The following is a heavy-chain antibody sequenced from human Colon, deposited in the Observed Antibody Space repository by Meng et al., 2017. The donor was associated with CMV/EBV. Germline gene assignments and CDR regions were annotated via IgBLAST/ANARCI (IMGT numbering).Heavy chain of an antibody. CDR2: ISGSTTST. Sequence: GGSLRLSCAASGFTFWSHAMSWVRQAPGKGLEWVAAISGSTTSTDYADSVRGRFTISRDNSKNTLYLQMDSLRAEDTAVYYCAKLNAFTLKRSFFFEYWGQGTLVTVSS. CDR3: AKLNAFTLKRSFFFEY. J-gene: IGHJ4*02. CDR1: GFTFWSHA. D-gene: IGHD3-16*01. V-gene: IGHV3-23*01.